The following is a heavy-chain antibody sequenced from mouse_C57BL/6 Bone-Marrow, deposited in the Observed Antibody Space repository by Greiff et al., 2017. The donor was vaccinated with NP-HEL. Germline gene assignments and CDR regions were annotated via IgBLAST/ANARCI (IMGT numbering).Heavy chain of an antibody. CDR1: GFNIKNTY. J-gene: IGHJ3*01. CDR3: ARRDSSGYVPFAY. Sequence: EVQLVESVAELVRPGASVKLSCTASGFNIKNTYMHWVKQRPEQGLEWIGRIDPANGNTKYAPKFQGKATITADTSSNTAYLQLSSLTSEDTAIYYCARRDSSGYVPFAYWGQGTLVTVSA. D-gene: IGHD3-2*02. CDR2: IDPANGNT. V-gene: IGHV14-3*01.